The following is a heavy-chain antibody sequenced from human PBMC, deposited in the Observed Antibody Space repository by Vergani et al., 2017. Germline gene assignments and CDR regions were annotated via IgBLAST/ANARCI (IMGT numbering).Heavy chain of an antibody. CDR2: LCPSGST. CDR3: AGEIRGMGRFDP. CDR1: GAPISYWC. Sequence: QVQMQESGPGLVKTSETLSLTCSASGAPISYWCWSWLRQPAGKGLEWIGRLCPSGSTNYKPSLKSRVTMSIDTSKNQFSLKVNSVTAADTAVYYCAGEIRGMGRFDPWGQGTLVTVSS. D-gene: IGHD3-10*01. V-gene: IGHV4-4*07. J-gene: IGHJ5*02.